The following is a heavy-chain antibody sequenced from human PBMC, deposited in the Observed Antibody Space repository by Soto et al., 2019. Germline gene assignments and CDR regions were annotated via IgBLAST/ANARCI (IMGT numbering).Heavy chain of an antibody. CDR1: GYSFTSYW. D-gene: IGHD5-18*01. CDR2: IYPGDSDT. J-gene: IGHJ6*02. V-gene: IGHV5-51*01. CDR3: ARRFYSYGNHYYYGMDV. Sequence: PGESLKISCKGSGYSFTSYWIGWVRQMPGKGLEWMGIIYPGDSDTRYSPSFQGQVTISADKSISTAYLQWSSLKASDTAMYYCARRFYSYGNHYYYGMDVWGQGTTVTVSS.